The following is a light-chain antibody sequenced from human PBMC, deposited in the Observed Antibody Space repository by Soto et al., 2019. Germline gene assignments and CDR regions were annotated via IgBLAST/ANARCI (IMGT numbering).Light chain of an antibody. CDR2: AVS. CDR3: DCYTESEIWV. CDR1: NSDVGGYNY. J-gene: IGLJ3*02. Sequence: QSALTQPRSVSGYPGQSVTISCTGTNSDVGGYNYVSWYQQLPGKAPKLMISAVSQRPSWVPDRYSGSMYGNTASLGISRLQADDENDHYCDCYTESEIWVLGGVPKLSVL. V-gene: IGLV2-11*01.